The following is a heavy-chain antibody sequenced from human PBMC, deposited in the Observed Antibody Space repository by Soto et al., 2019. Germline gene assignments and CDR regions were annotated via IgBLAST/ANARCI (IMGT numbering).Heavy chain of an antibody. CDR1: GITFSDCY. Sequence: QVQLVESGGGLVKPGGSLRLSCAASGITFSDCYMYWIRQAPGKGLEWVSYMSSSGDSINYAGSVRGRFTVSRDNAKNSLYLQMNSLRAEDTAMYYCARVRFGQWGYAMDVWGQGTTVTVSS. J-gene: IGHJ6*02. CDR3: ARVRFGQWGYAMDV. CDR2: MSSSGDSI. D-gene: IGHD3-10*01. V-gene: IGHV3-11*01.